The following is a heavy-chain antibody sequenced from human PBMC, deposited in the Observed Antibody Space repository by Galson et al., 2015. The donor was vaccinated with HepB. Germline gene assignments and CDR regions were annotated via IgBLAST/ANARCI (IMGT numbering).Heavy chain of an antibody. D-gene: IGHD3-10*01. Sequence: SVKVSCKASGYTFTGYYMHWVRQAPGQGLEWMGWINPNSGGTNYAQKFQGWVTMTRDTSISTAYMELSRLRSDDTAVYYCARDGSGVRGVIIPYAFDIWGQGTMVTVSS. CDR1: GYTFTGYY. J-gene: IGHJ3*02. V-gene: IGHV1-2*04. CDR2: INPNSGGT. CDR3: ARDGSGVRGVIIPYAFDI.